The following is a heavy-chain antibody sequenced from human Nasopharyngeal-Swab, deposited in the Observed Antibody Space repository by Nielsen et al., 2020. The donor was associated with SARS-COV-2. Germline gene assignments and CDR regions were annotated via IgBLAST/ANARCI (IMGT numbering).Heavy chain of an antibody. CDR2: IYYSGST. J-gene: IGHJ6*03. Sequence: SETLSLTCTVSGGSISSSSYYWGWIRQPPGKGLEWIGSIYYSGSTYYNPSLKSRVTISVDTSKNQFSLKLSSVTAADTAVYYCARERGRGGIWNYYYYMDVWCKGTTVTVSS. V-gene: IGHV4-39*07. D-gene: IGHD3-10*01. CDR1: GGSISSSSYY. CDR3: ARERGRGGIWNYYYYMDV.